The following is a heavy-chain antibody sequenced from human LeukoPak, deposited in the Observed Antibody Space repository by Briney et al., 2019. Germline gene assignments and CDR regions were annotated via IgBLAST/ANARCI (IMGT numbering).Heavy chain of an antibody. J-gene: IGHJ4*02. D-gene: IGHD2-8*01. CDR2: IRSKVYGGTT. CDR3: ARGERVYAIISSRVGYFDY. CDR1: GFIFGDYV. Sequence: GGSLRLSCTASGFIFGDYVMSWFRQAPGKGLEWVGFIRSKVYGGTTEYAASVKGRFTISRDDSKTIAYLQMNSLKTEDTAMYYCARGERVYAIISSRVGYFDYWGQGTMVTVSS. V-gene: IGHV3-49*03.